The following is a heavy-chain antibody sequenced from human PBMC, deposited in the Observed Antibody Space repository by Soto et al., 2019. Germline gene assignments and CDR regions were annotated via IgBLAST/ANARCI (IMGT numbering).Heavy chain of an antibody. D-gene: IGHD2-2*01. V-gene: IGHV4-31*03. CDR3: ARAVREDIVVVPGDV. J-gene: IGHJ6*02. Sequence: QVQLQESGPGLVKPSQTLSLTCTVSGGSISSGGYYWSWIRQHPGKGLEWIGYIYYSGSTYYNPSLKSRVTISVDTSKSQFSLKLSSVTAADTAVYYCARAVREDIVVVPGDVWGQGTTVTVSS. CDR2: IYYSGST. CDR1: GGSISSGGYY.